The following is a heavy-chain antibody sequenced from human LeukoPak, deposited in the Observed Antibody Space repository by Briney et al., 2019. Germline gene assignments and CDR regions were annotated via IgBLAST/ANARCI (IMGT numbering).Heavy chain of an antibody. J-gene: IGHJ4*02. CDR2: ISSTSIYT. D-gene: IGHD2-15*01. CDR1: GFTFSDYY. CDR3: ARDKEGGHINFDY. V-gene: IGHV3-11*05. Sequence: KSGGSLRLSCAGSGFTFSDYYMNWIRQAPGKGLEWVSYISSTSIYTNYADSVKGRFTISRDNAKNSLYLQMNSPRAEDTAVYFCARDKEGGHINFDYWGQGTLVTVSS.